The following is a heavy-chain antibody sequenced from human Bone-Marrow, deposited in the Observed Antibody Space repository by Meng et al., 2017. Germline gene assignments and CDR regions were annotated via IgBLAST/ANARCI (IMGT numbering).Heavy chain of an antibody. CDR2: IIPIFGTA. Sequence: SVKVSCKASGGTFSSYAISWVRQAPGQGLEWMGGIIPIFGTANYAQKFQGRVTMTRDTSTSTVYMELSSLRSEDTAVYYCARRRWFGESISAFDIWGHGKMVTVSS. CDR3: ARRRWFGESISAFDI. J-gene: IGHJ3*02. V-gene: IGHV1-69*05. D-gene: IGHD3-10*01. CDR1: GGTFSSYA.